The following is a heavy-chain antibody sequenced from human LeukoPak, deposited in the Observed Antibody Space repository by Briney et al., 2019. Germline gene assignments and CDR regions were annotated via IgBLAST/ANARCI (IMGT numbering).Heavy chain of an antibody. CDR3: ARVGIVGATLGFDY. Sequence: PSETLSLTCTVSGGSISSYYWSWIRQPPGKGLEWIGYVYYSGSGNYNPSLKSRVTMSVDTSKNQFSLKSNSVTAADTAVYYCARVGIVGATLGFDYWGQGILVTVSA. CDR2: VYYSGSG. D-gene: IGHD1-26*01. CDR1: GGSISSYY. V-gene: IGHV4-59*01. J-gene: IGHJ4*02.